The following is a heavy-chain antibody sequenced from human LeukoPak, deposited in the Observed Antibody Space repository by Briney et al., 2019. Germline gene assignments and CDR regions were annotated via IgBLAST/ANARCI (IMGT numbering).Heavy chain of an antibody. D-gene: IGHD2-2*01. CDR2: ISYDGSNK. J-gene: IGHJ4*02. Sequence: AGGSLRLSCAASGFTFSSYDMHWVRQAPGKGLEWVAVISYDGSNKYYADSVKGRFTISRDNAKNSLYLQMNSLRAEDTAVYYCARDPPIVVVPAAATLPDYWGQGTLVTVS. CDR1: GFTFSSYD. V-gene: IGHV3-30*03. CDR3: ARDPPIVVVPAAATLPDY.